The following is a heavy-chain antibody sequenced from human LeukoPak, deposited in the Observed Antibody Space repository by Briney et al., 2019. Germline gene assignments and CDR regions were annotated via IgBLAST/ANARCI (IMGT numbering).Heavy chain of an antibody. CDR1: GDSVSSINGA. CDR3: ARDVATTGWYTFDY. D-gene: IGHD6-19*01. V-gene: IGHV6-1*01. CDR2: TCYRSKWYS. Sequence: SQTLSVTCAISGDSVSSINGAWNWVRQSPSRGLEWLGRTCYRSKWYSDYAVPIQGRISINPDTSKNQFTLHLFSVTPDDTAVYYCARDVATTGWYTFDYWGQGTRVTVSS. J-gene: IGHJ4*02.